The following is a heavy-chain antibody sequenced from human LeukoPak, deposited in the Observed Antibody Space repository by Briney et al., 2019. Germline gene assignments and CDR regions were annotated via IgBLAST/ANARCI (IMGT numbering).Heavy chain of an antibody. Sequence: SQTLSLTCTVSGGSISSGSYYWSWIRQPAGKGLEWIGRIYTSGSTNYNPSLKSRVTILVDTSKNQFSLKLSSVTAADTAVYYCARHNSGYYSFWGQGTLVTVSS. CDR2: IYTSGST. CDR3: ARHNSGYYSF. V-gene: IGHV4-61*02. CDR1: GGSISSGSYY. J-gene: IGHJ4*02. D-gene: IGHD3-22*01.